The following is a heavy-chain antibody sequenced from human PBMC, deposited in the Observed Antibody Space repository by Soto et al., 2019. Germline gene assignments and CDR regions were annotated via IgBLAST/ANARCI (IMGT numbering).Heavy chain of an antibody. V-gene: IGHV1-46*03. CDR3: ARGLRGAIYLLNVLGY. D-gene: IGHD2-15*01. Sequence: GASVKVSCKASGGTFSSYAISWVRQAPGQGLEWMGIINPSGGSTSYAQKFQGRVTMTRDTSTSTVYMELSSLRSEDTAVYYCARGLRGAIYLLNVLGYWGQGTLVTVSS. CDR1: GGTFSSYA. J-gene: IGHJ4*02. CDR2: INPSGGST.